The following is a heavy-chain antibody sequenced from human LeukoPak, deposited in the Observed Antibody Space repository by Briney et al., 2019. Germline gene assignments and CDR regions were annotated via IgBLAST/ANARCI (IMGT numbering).Heavy chain of an antibody. D-gene: IGHD3-10*01. CDR2: IDRKDKDYATAT. CDR3: ARDSCATMVRGVKWCWFDP. J-gene: IGHJ5*02. Sequence: GGSLRLSCAASGFTFSGSAIHWVRQSSGKGLEWVGQIDRKDKDYATATACAASVKGRITISRDDSINTAYLQIKSLKTEDTAVYYCARDSCATMVRGVKWCWFDPWGQGTLVTVSS. CDR1: GFTFSGSA. V-gene: IGHV3-73*01.